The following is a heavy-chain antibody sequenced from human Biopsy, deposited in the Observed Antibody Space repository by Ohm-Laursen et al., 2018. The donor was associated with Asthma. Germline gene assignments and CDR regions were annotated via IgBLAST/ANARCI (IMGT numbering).Heavy chain of an antibody. V-gene: IGHV3-53*01. D-gene: IGHD4-23*01. CDR1: GFTVSTNG. CDR3: ARAYGGSFFSGPFDI. J-gene: IGHJ3*02. CDR2: IYSGGGT. Sequence: SLRLSCTASGFTVSTNGMSWVRQPPGKGLGWVSVIYSGGGTYYADSVQGRVTISRDNSKNTLSLQMNSLRADDTAVYYCARAYGGSFFSGPFDIWGQGTMVTVSS.